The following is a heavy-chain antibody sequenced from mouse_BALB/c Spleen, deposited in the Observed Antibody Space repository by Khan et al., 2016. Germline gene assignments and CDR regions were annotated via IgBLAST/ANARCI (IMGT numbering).Heavy chain of an antibody. CDR2: IDTNTGEP. D-gene: IGHD2-4*01. V-gene: IGHV9-3*02. Sequence: QIQLVQSGPELKKPGETVKISCKASGYSFTNYGMNWVKQAPGKGLKWMGWIDTNTGEPTYAEEFKGRFAFSLETSAITAYLQINNLKNDDTATCFCARWGYDYAWFAYWGQGTLFTVSA. CDR3: ARWGYDYAWFAY. CDR1: GYSFTNYG. J-gene: IGHJ3*01.